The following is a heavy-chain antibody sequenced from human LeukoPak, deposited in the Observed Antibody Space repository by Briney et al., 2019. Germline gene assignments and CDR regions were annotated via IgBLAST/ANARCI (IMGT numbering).Heavy chain of an antibody. CDR1: GGSFSGYH. D-gene: IGHD4-17*01. J-gene: IGHJ5*02. CDR2: INHSGST. Sequence: SETLSLTCAVYGGSFSGYHWSWIRQPPGKGLEWIGEINHSGSTNYNPSLKSRVTISVDTSKNQFSLKLSSVTAADTAVYYCARGGYGEYNWFDPWGQGTLVTVSS. V-gene: IGHV4-34*01. CDR3: ARGGYGEYNWFDP.